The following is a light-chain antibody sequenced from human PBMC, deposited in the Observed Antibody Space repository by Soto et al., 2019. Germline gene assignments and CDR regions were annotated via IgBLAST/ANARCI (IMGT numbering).Light chain of an antibody. CDR1: SSDVGAYNY. V-gene: IGLV2-8*01. J-gene: IGLJ3*02. CDR3: SSYAGSNNPWV. Sequence: QSALTQPPSASGSPGQSVTISCTGTSSDVGAYNYVCWYQQHPGKAPKLIISEVTKRPSGVPDRFSGSKSGNTASLTVTGLHAEDEADYYCSSYAGSNNPWVFGGGTKVTVL. CDR2: EVT.